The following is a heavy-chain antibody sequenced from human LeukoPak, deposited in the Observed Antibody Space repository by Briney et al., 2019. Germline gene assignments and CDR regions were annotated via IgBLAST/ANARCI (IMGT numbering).Heavy chain of an antibody. J-gene: IGHJ6*04. V-gene: IGHV1-18*04. CDR1: RYTFTSYG. CDR2: ISAYNGNT. CDR3: ARGGHVPYYYYGMDV. Sequence: SSEKVSCKASRYTFTSYGISGVRQAPGQGLEWMGWISAYNGNTHYAQKPQGRVSMTTDASTSTAYVELGRLRSDGTAVYDCARGGHVPYYYYGMDVWGKGTTVTVSS. D-gene: IGHD3-10*01.